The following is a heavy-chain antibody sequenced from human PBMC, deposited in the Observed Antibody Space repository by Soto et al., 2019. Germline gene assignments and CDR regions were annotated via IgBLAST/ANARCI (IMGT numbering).Heavy chain of an antibody. V-gene: IGHV4-30-2*01. J-gene: IGHJ5*02. CDR3: ARGLGYCSTTTCSEDWFDP. D-gene: IGHD2-2*01. CDR1: GGSISSDDYS. Sequence: PSETLSLTCAVSGGSISSDDYSWSWIRQPRGQGLEWIGYIYHSGPTWYNPSLKSRVTISVDRSKNQFSLRLHSVTAADTAIYYCARGLGYCSTTTCSEDWFDPWGQGTPVTVSS. CDR2: IYHSGPT.